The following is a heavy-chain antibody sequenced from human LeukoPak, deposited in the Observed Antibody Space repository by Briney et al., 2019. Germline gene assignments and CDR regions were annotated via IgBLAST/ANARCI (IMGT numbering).Heavy chain of an antibody. D-gene: IGHD5-18*01. CDR3: ARDLRAGYTYATAPFDY. J-gene: IGHJ4*02. CDR1: GFTFSTYS. V-gene: IGHV3-48*04. CDR2: ISSSSTTK. Sequence: GGSLRLSCAAPGFTFSTYSMNWVRQAPGKGLEWLSYISSSSTTKYYADSVKGRFTISRDNAENSLYLQMNSLRAEDTAVYYCARDLRAGYTYATAPFDYWGQGTLVTVSS.